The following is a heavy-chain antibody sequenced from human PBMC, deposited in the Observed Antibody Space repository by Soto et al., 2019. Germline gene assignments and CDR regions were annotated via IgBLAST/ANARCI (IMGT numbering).Heavy chain of an antibody. J-gene: IGHJ4*02. CDR2: IYYSGST. CDR1: GGSISSYY. CDR3: ARDLVFGVVEV. V-gene: IGHV4-59*01. Sequence: SETLSLTCTVSGGSISSYYWSWIRQPPGKGLEWIGYIYYSGSTNYNPSLKSRVTISVDTSKNQFSLKLSSVTAADTAVYYCARDLVFGVVEVRGQGTLVTVSS. D-gene: IGHD3-3*01.